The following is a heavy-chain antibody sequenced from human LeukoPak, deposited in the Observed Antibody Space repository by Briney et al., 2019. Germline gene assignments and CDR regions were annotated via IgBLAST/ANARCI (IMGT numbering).Heavy chain of an antibody. CDR3: ARQASPNQYCSSTSCPYYFDY. Sequence: GESLKISCKGSGYSFTSYWIGWVRQMPGKGLEWMGIIYPGDSDTRDSPSLQGQVTISADKSISTAYLQWSSLKASDTAMYYCARQASPNQYCSSTSCPYYFDYWGQGTLVTVSP. CDR1: GYSFTSYW. CDR2: IYPGDSDT. V-gene: IGHV5-51*01. D-gene: IGHD2-2*01. J-gene: IGHJ4*02.